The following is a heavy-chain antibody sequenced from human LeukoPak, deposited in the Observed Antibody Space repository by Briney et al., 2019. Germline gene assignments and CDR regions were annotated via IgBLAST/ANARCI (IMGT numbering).Heavy chain of an antibody. Sequence: KPSGTLSLTCVVSGGSISSTNWWSWVRPPPGKGLEWIGSIYYSGSTYYNPSLKSRVTISVDTTKNQFSLKLSSVTAADTAVYYCASGVVVVITNAFDIWGQGTMVTVSS. V-gene: IGHV4-4*02. D-gene: IGHD3-22*01. CDR2: IYYSGST. J-gene: IGHJ3*02. CDR1: GGSISSTNW. CDR3: ASGVVVVITNAFDI.